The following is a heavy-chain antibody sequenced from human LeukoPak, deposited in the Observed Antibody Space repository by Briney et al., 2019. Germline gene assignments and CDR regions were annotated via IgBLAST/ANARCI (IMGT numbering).Heavy chain of an antibody. Sequence: PGRSLRLSCAASGFTFSSYGMHWVRRAPGKGLEWAAVISYDGSNKYYADSVKGRFTISRDNSKNTLYLQMNSLRAEDTAVYYCAKNGDSSGYYSVDYWGQGTLVTVSS. J-gene: IGHJ4*02. CDR2: ISYDGSNK. CDR1: GFTFSSYG. V-gene: IGHV3-30*18. CDR3: AKNGDSSGYYSVDY. D-gene: IGHD3-22*01.